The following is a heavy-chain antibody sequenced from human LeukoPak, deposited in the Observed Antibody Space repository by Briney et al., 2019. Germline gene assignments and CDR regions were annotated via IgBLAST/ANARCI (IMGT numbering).Heavy chain of an antibody. D-gene: IGHD5-12*01. CDR2: IYYSGST. V-gene: IGHV4-39*07. CDR1: GGSISSSSYY. J-gene: IGHJ4*02. CDR3: ARLGNSGYWYY. Sequence: TSETLSLTCTVSGGSISSSSYYWGWIRQPPGKGLEWIGSIYYSGSTYYNPSLKSRVTISVDTSKNQFSLKLSSVTAADTAVYYCARLGNSGYWYYWGQGTLVTVSS.